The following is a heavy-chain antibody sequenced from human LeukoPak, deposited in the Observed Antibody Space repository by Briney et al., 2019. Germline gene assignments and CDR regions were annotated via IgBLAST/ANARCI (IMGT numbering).Heavy chain of an antibody. CDR3: ARLGSSTSKVQPGYYYYMDV. CDR2: IYPGDSDT. Sequence: GESLKISCKGSGYSFTSYWIGWVRQMPGKGLEWMGIIYPGDSDTRYSPSFQGQVTISADKSISTAYLQWSSLKASDTAMYYCARLGSSTSKVQPGYYYYMDVWGKGTTVTVSS. J-gene: IGHJ6*03. CDR1: GYSFTSYW. V-gene: IGHV5-51*01. D-gene: IGHD2-2*01.